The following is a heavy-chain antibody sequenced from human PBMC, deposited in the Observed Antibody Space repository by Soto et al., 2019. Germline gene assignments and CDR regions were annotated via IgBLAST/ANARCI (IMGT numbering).Heavy chain of an antibody. CDR3: ATHPVGANDFDY. V-gene: IGHV1-24*01. J-gene: IGHJ4*02. D-gene: IGHD1-26*01. CDR2: FDPEDGET. CDR1: GYTLTELS. Sequence: ASVKVSCKVSGYTLTELSMHWVRQAPGKGLEWMGGFDPEDGETIYAQKFQGRVTMTEDTSTDTAYMELSSLRSEDTAAYYCATHPVGANDFDYWGQGTLVTVS.